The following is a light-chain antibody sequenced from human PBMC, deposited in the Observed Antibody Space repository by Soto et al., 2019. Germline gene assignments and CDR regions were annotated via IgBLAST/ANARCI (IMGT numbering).Light chain of an antibody. CDR2: DAS. J-gene: IGKJ1*01. Sequence: TQSPSSLSASVGDRFTLTCRASQSISSYLNWYQQKPGQAPRLLIYDASNRATGIPARFSGSGSGTDFTLTISSLEPEDFAVYYCQQRSNWPPTFGQGTKVDIK. CDR3: QQRSNWPPT. V-gene: IGKV3-11*01. CDR1: QSISSY.